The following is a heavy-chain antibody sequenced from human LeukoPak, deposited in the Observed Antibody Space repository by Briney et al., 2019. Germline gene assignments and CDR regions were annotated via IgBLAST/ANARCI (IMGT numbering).Heavy chain of an antibody. Sequence: PGGSDRLSCAASGFTFSSYNMNWVSQAPGKGLEWVSDISSSGSTIYFADSVEAGATIQRDNAKNSLYLQMNSLRDEDTAVYYCARLEYYYVSGNYWKLFDYWGQRPLLPVCS. J-gene: IGHJ4*02. CDR2: ISSSGSTI. D-gene: IGHD3-10*01. CDR3: ARLEYYYVSGNYWKLFDY. CDR1: GFTFSSYN. V-gene: IGHV3-48*02.